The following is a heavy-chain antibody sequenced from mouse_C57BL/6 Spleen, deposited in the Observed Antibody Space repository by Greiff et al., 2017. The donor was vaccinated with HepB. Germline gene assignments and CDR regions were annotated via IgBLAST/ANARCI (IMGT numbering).Heavy chain of an antibody. J-gene: IGHJ2*01. Sequence: VQLQQSGAELVRPGASVTLSCKASGYTFTDYEMHWVKQTPVHGLEWIGAIDPETGGTAYNQKFKGKAILTADKSSSTAYMELRSLTSEDSAVYYCKRYYYGSLYYFDYWGQGTTLTVSS. D-gene: IGHD1-1*01. CDR1: GYTFTDYE. CDR3: KRYYYGSLYYFDY. V-gene: IGHV1-15*01. CDR2: IDPETGGT.